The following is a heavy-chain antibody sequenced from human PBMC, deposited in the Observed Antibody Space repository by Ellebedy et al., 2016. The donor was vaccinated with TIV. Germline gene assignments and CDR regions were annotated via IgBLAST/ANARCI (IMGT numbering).Heavy chain of an antibody. CDR3: AGEIRYDFWRGPLDH. CDR1: LGSISSHY. D-gene: IGHD3-3*01. J-gene: IGHJ4*02. CDR2: IYYTGST. Sequence: SETLSLXXTVSLGSISSHYWTWIRQPPGKGLEWIGDIYYTGSTSYSPSLTGRVTISIDTPKNQFSLKVTSVTAADTAVYYCAGEIRYDFWRGPLDHWGQGTLVTVSS. V-gene: IGHV4-59*11.